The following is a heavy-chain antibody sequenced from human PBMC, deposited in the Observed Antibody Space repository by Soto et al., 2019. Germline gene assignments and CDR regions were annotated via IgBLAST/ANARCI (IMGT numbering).Heavy chain of an antibody. J-gene: IGHJ6*03. Sequence: SETLSLTCTVSGGSISSYYWSWIRQPPGKGLEWIGYIYYSGSTNYNPSLKSRVTISVDTSKNQFSLKLSSVTAADTAVYYCARGPGRSEYYYYYMDVWGKGTTVTVSS. CDR2: IYYSGST. V-gene: IGHV4-59*08. D-gene: IGHD3-10*01. CDR3: ARGPGRSEYYYYYMDV. CDR1: GGSISSYY.